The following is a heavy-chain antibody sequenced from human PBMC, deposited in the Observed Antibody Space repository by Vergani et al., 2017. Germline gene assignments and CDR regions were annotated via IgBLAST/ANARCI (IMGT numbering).Heavy chain of an antibody. Sequence: QVQLVESGGGVVQPGGSLRLSCAASGFTFSSYGMHWVRQAPGKGLGWVAFIRYDGSNKYYADSVKGRFTISRDNSKNKLYLQMNSLRAEDTAVYYCAKDRTSVPQFDPWGQGTLVTVSS. CDR1: GFTFSSYG. V-gene: IGHV3-30*02. CDR3: AKDRTSVPQFDP. J-gene: IGHJ5*02. CDR2: IRYDGSNK.